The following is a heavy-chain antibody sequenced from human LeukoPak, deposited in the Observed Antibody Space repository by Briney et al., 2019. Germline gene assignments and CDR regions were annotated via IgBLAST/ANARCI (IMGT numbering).Heavy chain of an antibody. J-gene: IGHJ6*02. CDR3: AKGPYYYYGMDV. V-gene: IGHV4-34*01. CDR2: INHSGST. CDR1: GGSFSGYY. Sequence: SETLSLTCAVYGGSFSGYYWSWIRQPPGKGLEWIGEINHSGSTNYNPSLKSRVTISVDTSKNQFSLKLSSVTAADTAVYYCAKGPYYYYGMDVWGQGTTVTVSS.